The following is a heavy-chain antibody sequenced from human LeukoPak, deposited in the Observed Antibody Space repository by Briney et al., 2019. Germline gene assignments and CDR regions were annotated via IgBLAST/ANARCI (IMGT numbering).Heavy chain of an antibody. J-gene: IGHJ4*02. V-gene: IGHV3-21*01. CDR1: GFTFSRYS. CDR2: ISGSSSYI. CDR3: ARDGRSVGSSSRLFDY. D-gene: IGHD6-6*01. Sequence: GGSLRLSCAASGFTFSRYSMNWVRQAPGKGLEWVSSISGSSSYIYYADSVKGRFTISRHNAKSSLYLQMNSLRAEDTAVYYCARDGRSVGSSSRLFDYWGQGTLVTVSS.